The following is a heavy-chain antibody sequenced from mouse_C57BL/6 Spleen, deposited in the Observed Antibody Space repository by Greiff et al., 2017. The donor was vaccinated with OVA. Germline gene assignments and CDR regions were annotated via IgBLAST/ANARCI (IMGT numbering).Heavy chain of an antibody. D-gene: IGHD1-1*01. CDR3: ARGRKLLPYLDY. Sequence: EVQLQQSGPELVKPGASVKISCKASGYTFTDYYMNWVKQSHGKSLEWIGDINPNNGGTSYNQKFKGKATLTVDKSSSTAYMELRSLTSEDSAVYYCARGRKLLPYLDYWGQGTTLTVSS. V-gene: IGHV1-26*01. J-gene: IGHJ2*01. CDR1: GYTFTDYY. CDR2: INPNNGGT.